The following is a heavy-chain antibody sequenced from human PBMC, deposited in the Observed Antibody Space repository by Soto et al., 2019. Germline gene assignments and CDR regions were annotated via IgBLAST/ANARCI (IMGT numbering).Heavy chain of an antibody. J-gene: IGHJ4*02. CDR3: ARASSSGYYGIDY. CDR1: GFTFSSYS. CDR2: ISSSSSYI. V-gene: IGHV3-21*01. D-gene: IGHD3-22*01. Sequence: GGSLRLSCAASGFTFSSYSMNWVRQAPGKGLEWVSSISSSSSYIYYADSVKGRFTISRDNAKNSLYLQMNSLRAEDTAVYYCARASSSGYYGIDYWGQGTLVTVYS.